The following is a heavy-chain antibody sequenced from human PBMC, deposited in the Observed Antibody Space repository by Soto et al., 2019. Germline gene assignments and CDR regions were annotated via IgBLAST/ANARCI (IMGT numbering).Heavy chain of an antibody. J-gene: IGHJ6*02. CDR3: ADPVPAPTHYDSYDMDV. CDR1: GFTFSYYT. D-gene: IGHD2-2*01. CDR2: ISNSGDTI. Sequence: EVQLLESGGGLVQPGGSLRLSCVASGFTFSYYTMSWVRQAPGKGLEWVSGISNSGDTIYYADSVKGRFTISRDNFKNTLYLQLNSLRADATAVYDCADPVPAPTHYDSYDMDVWGQGTTVTVSS. V-gene: IGHV3-23*01.